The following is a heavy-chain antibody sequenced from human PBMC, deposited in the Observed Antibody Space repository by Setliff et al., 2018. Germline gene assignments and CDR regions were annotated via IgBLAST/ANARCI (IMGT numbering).Heavy chain of an antibody. V-gene: IGHV4-61*09. CDR3: ARMTGFAYMDV. Sequence: SETLSLTCTVSGDSINSRTNYWSWIRQPAGKGPEWIGHIYASWSTNYNPSLKSRVTISLDTSKSQFFLKLNSVTAADTGVYYCARMTGFAYMDVWGKGTPVTVSS. CDR2: IYASWST. J-gene: IGHJ6*03. CDR1: GDSINSRTNY.